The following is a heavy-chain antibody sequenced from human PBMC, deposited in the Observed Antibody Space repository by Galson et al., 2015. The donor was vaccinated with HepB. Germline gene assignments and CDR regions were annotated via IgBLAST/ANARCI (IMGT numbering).Heavy chain of an antibody. Sequence: SLRLSCAASGFTFSSYGMHWVRQAPGKGLEWVAVIWYDGSNKYYADSVKGRFTISRDNSKNTLYLQMNSLRAEDTAVYYCARDEASSSTSCYNYWGQGTLVTVSS. J-gene: IGHJ4*02. CDR1: GFTFSSYG. CDR3: ARDEASSSTSCYNY. V-gene: IGHV3-33*01. CDR2: IWYDGSNK. D-gene: IGHD2-2*01.